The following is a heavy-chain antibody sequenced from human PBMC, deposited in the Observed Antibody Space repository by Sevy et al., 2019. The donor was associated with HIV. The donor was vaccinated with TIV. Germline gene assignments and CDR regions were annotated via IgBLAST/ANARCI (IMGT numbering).Heavy chain of an antibody. CDR2: MNPNSGNT. J-gene: IGHJ4*02. CDR1: GYTFTSYD. V-gene: IGHV1-8*01. Sequence: ASVKVSCKASGYTFTSYDINWVRQATGQELEWMGWMNPNSGNTGYAQRFQGRVTMTRNTSISTAYMELSSLRSEDAAVYYCARSPAWHGDYYYFDYWGQGSSVTVSS. D-gene: IGHD4-17*01. CDR3: ARSPAWHGDYYYFDY.